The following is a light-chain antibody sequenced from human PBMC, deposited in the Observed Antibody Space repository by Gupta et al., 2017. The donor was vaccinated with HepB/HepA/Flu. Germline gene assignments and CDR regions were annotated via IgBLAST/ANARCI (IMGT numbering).Light chain of an antibody. CDR2: DVT. V-gene: IGLV2-23*02. CDR3: CSYAGSGTFYV. J-gene: IGLJ1*01. CDR1: SNDVGSYDL. Sequence: QSALPQPASVSGSPAQSITISCTGTSNDVGSYDLVSWYQHHPGKAPKLMIYDVTKRPSGVSNRFSGSRSGNTASLTISGLQAEDEADYYCCSYAGSGTFYVFGTGTKVTVL.